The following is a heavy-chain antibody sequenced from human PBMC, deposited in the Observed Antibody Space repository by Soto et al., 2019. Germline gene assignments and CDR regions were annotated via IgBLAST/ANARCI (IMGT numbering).Heavy chain of an antibody. CDR2: INPSGGST. CDR3: ARDQRVVAATLSRGPFAY. V-gene: IGHV1-46*01. Sequence: QVQLVQSGAEVKKPGASVKVSCKASGYTFTSYYMHWVRQAPGQGLEWMGIINPSGGSTSYAQKFQGRDTMTRDTSTSTVYMELISLRSEDTAVYYCARDQRVVAATLSRGPFAYWGQGTLVTVSS. CDR1: GYTFTSYY. D-gene: IGHD2-15*01. J-gene: IGHJ4*02.